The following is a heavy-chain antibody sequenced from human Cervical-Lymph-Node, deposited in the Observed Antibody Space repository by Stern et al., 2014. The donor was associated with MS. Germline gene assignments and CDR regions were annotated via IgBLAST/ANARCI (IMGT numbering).Heavy chain of an antibody. Sequence: QVQLQESGPGLVKPSETLSLICTVSGGSISTSEYYWGWIRQPPGKGLEWIGRIYYTGITYYNPSLKSRVTISVDTSQNQFSLKLSSVTAADTAVYYCVSHRHIWNYGHYYWGQGTLVTVSS. CDR1: GGSISTSEYY. D-gene: IGHD1-7*01. CDR3: VSHRHIWNYGHYY. V-gene: IGHV4-39*01. CDR2: IYYTGIT. J-gene: IGHJ4*02.